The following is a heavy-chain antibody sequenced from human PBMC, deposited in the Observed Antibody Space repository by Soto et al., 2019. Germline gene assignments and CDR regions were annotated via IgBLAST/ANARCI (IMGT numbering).Heavy chain of an antibody. CDR1: GNTITSYY. CDR3: ARGEFDQEPRGIGAAGDVKNRCYSSAMDV. D-gene: IGHD6-13*01. Sequence: ASVKVSCKESGNTITSYYMHWVLQAPGQGLEWMGIINPSGGSTSYAQKFQGRVTMTRDTSTSTVYMELSSLRSEDTAVYYCARGEFDQEPRGIGAAGDVKNRCYSSAMDVSR. V-gene: IGHV1-46*01. CDR2: INPSGGST. J-gene: IGHJ6*04.